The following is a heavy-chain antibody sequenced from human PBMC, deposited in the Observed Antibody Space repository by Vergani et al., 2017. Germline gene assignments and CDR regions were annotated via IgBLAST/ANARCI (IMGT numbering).Heavy chain of an antibody. CDR3: ASQPALLYCSGGSCYSWFDP. D-gene: IGHD2-15*01. CDR1: GYTFTSYY. V-gene: IGHV1-46*01. J-gene: IGHJ5*02. CDR2: INPSGGST. Sequence: QVQLVQSGAEVKKPGASVKVSCKASGYTFTSYYMHWVRQAPGQGLEWMGIINPSGGSTSYAQKFQGRVTMTRDTSTSTVYMELSSLRSEDTAVYYCASQPALLYCSGGSCYSWFDPWGQGTLVTVSS.